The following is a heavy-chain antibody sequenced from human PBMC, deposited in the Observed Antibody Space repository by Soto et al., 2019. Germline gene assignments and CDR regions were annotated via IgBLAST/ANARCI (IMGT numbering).Heavy chain of an antibody. CDR2: IYYSGST. Sequence: SETLSLTCTVSGGSISSSSYYWGWIRQPPGKGLESIWSIYYSGSTYYNPSLKSRVTISVDTSKNHFSLKLSSVTAADTAVYYCASSKSPMVRGVIISYYYGMDVWGQGTTVTVSS. V-gene: IGHV4-39*01. D-gene: IGHD3-10*01. CDR1: GGSISSSSYY. J-gene: IGHJ6*02. CDR3: ASSKSPMVRGVIISYYYGMDV.